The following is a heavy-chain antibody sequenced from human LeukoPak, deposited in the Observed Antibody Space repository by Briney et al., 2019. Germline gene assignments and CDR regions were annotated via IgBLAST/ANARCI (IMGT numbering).Heavy chain of an antibody. V-gene: IGHV4-4*07. CDR2: IYASGST. D-gene: IGHD2-15*01. CDR3: ARVVASTSIDS. J-gene: IGHJ4*02. Sequence: PSETLSLTCAVSGGSISSYYWSWIRQPAGKGLEWIGRIYASGSTNYNPSLKSRVTMSVDTSKNQFSLKLTSVTAADTAVYYCARVVASTSIDSWGQGTLVTVSS. CDR1: GGSISSYY.